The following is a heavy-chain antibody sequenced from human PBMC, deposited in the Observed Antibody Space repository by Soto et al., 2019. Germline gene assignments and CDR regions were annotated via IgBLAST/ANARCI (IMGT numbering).Heavy chain of an antibody. V-gene: IGHV3-23*01. D-gene: IGHD6-19*01. CDR3: ARTQWHPTNDAFDI. Sequence: PGGSLRLSCASSWSTFISYAMSWVRQAPGKGLEWVSAISGSGGSTYYADSVKGRFTISRDNSKNTLYLQMNSLRAEDTAVYYCARTQWHPTNDAFDIWGQGTMVTVSS. J-gene: IGHJ3*02. CDR2: ISGSGGST. CDR1: WSTFISYA.